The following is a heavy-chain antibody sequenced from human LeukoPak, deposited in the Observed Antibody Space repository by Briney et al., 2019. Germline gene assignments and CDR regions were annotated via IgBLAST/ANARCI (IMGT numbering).Heavy chain of an antibody. J-gene: IGHJ4*02. CDR2: IIPILGIA. Sequence: SVKVSCKASGGTFSSYAISWVRQAPGQGLEWMGRIIPILGIANYAQKFQGRVTITADKSTSTAYMELSSLRSEDTAVYYCAREARRIQLWFDYWGQGTLDTVSS. V-gene: IGHV1-69*04. CDR1: GGTFSSYA. CDR3: AREARRIQLWFDY. D-gene: IGHD5-18*01.